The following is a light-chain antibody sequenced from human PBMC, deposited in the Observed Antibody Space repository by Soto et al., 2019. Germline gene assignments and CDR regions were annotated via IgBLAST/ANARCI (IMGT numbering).Light chain of an antibody. Sequence: QSVLTQPAPVSASPGQSITISCTGASSDVGAYNYVSWYQQHPGKAPKLMIYDVSNRPSGVSNRFSGSKSGNTASLTISGLQAEDEADYYCSSFTSSSTRVFGGGTQLTVL. CDR2: DVS. J-gene: IGLJ3*02. V-gene: IGLV2-14*03. CDR3: SSFTSSSTRV. CDR1: SSDVGAYNY.